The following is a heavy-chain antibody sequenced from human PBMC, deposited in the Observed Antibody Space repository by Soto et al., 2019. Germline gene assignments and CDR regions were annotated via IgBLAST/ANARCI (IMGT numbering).Heavy chain of an antibody. V-gene: IGHV3-23*01. D-gene: IGHD4-17*01. Sequence: GGFLRLSCAASRITFSTYAMTWVRQAPGKGLEWVSSIRGSGGSSYYADSVKGRFTISRDNSKNTLYLQMNDLRAEDTAVYYCAKDPNGDYVGAFDFWGQGTMVTVSS. J-gene: IGHJ3*01. CDR3: AKDPNGDYVGAFDF. CDR2: IRGSGGSS. CDR1: RITFSTYA.